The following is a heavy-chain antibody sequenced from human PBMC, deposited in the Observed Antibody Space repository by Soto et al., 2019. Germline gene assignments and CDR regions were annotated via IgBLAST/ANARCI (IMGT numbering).Heavy chain of an antibody. CDR3: AISFQYDYTGAYSDY. Sequence: PSETLSLTCKVSGASIRSTHYFWGCIRQPPGKGLEWIGHFYSSGLTHYNPPLQSRVSISVDSSKNHFSLNLTSVTAADTALYCCAISFQYDYTGAYSDYWGQGTLVTVSS. CDR1: GASIRSTHYF. D-gene: IGHD2-8*02. V-gene: IGHV4-39*02. CDR2: FYSSGLT. J-gene: IGHJ4*02.